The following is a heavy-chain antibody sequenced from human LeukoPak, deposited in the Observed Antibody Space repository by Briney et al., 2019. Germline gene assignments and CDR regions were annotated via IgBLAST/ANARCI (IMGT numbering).Heavy chain of an antibody. Sequence: SVKVSCKASGGTFSSYAISWVRQAPGQGLEWMGGIIPIFGTANYAQKFQGRVTITADKSTSTAYTGLSSLRSEDTAVYYCARDRYNWNDASDAFDIWGQGTMVTVSS. J-gene: IGHJ3*02. D-gene: IGHD1-20*01. CDR2: IIPIFGTA. CDR3: ARDRYNWNDASDAFDI. CDR1: GGTFSSYA. V-gene: IGHV1-69*06.